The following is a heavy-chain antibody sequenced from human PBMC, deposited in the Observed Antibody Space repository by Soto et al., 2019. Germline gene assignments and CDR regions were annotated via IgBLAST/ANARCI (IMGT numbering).Heavy chain of an antibody. CDR3: ARNRYSDY. CDR1: GFTFSTYC. Sequence: EVQLVASGGDLVQPGGSLRLSCAASGFTFSTYCMTWVRQAPGKGLEWEANIKQDGSEQYYAASVKGRFTTSRDNAKNSMYLQMNSLRAEDTALYSCARNRYSDYWGQGTLVTVAS. CDR2: IKQDGSEQ. J-gene: IGHJ4*02. V-gene: IGHV3-7*01. D-gene: IGHD3-16*02.